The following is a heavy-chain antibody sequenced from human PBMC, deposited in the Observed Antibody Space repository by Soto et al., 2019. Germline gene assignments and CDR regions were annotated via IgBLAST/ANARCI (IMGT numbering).Heavy chain of an antibody. J-gene: IGHJ4*02. Sequence: QVQLQESGPGLVKPSETLSLTCTVSGGSISSYYWSWIRQPPGKGLEWIGYIYYSGSTNYNPSLKSRVTISVDTSKNQFSLKLSSVTAADTAVYYCARDGIQPSAYFDYWGQGTLVTVSS. CDR3: ARDGIQPSAYFDY. D-gene: IGHD5-18*01. V-gene: IGHV4-59*01. CDR2: IYYSGST. CDR1: GGSISSYY.